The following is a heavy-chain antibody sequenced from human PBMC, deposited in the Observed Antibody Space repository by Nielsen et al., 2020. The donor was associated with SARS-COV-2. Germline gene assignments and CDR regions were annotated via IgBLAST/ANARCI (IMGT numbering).Heavy chain of an antibody. V-gene: IGHV1-2*06. CDR3: ARGKQQLVPYFQH. J-gene: IGHJ1*01. Sequence: ASVKVSCKTSEYTFTSDHMHWVRQAPGQGLEWMGRINPNSGGTNYAQKFQGRVTMTRDTSISTAYMELSRLRSDDTAVYYCARGKQQLVPYFQHWGQGTLVTVSS. CDR2: INPNSGGT. CDR1: EYTFTSDH. D-gene: IGHD6-13*01.